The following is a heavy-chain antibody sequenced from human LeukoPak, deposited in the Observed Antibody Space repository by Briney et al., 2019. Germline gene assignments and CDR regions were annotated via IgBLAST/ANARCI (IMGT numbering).Heavy chain of an antibody. J-gene: IGHJ2*01. V-gene: IGHV5-51*01. CDR1: GYSFISYW. CDR2: IYPGESDT. D-gene: IGHD2-2*02. Sequence: GESLKISCKGSGYSFISYWIGWVRQMPGKGLEWMGIIYPGESDTRYSPSFQGQVTISADKSISTAYLQWSSLKASDTAMYYCARHLGYCSSTSCYRPYWYFDLWGRGTLVTVSS. CDR3: ARHLGYCSSTSCYRPYWYFDL.